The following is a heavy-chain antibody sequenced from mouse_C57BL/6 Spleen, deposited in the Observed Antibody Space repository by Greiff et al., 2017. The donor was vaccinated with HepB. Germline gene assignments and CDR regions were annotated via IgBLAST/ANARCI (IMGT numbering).Heavy chain of an antibody. Sequence: EVKLMESGGGLVKPGGSLKLSCAASGFTFSDYGMHWVRQAPEKGLEWVAYISSGSSTIYYADTVKGRFTISRDNAKNTLFLQMTSLRSEDTAMYYCARPSTTVVVDYAMDYWGQGTSVTVSS. CDR3: ARPSTTVVVDYAMDY. V-gene: IGHV5-17*01. J-gene: IGHJ4*01. D-gene: IGHD1-1*01. CDR1: GFTFSDYG. CDR2: ISSGSSTI.